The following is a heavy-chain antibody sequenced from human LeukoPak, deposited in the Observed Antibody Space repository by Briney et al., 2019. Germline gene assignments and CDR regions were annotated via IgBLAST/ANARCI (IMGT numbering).Heavy chain of an antibody. CDR2: IIPIFGTA. V-gene: IGHV1-69*13. J-gene: IGHJ4*02. D-gene: IGHD4-17*01. CDR3: ASLPTYGDYPAGY. CDR1: GGTFSIYA. Sequence: SVKVSCKASGGTFSIYAISWVRQAPGQGLEWMGGIIPIFGTANYAQKFQGRVTITADESTSTAYMELSSLRSEDTAVYYCASLPTYGDYPAGYWGQGTLVTVSS.